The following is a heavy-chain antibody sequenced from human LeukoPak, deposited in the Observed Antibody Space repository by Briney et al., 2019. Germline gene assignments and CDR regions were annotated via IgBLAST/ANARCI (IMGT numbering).Heavy chain of an antibody. CDR1: GFTFSNHG. CDR2: IWYDGSKK. D-gene: IGHD3-3*01. V-gene: IGHV3-30*02. Sequence: PGGSLRLSCAASGFTFSNHGFHWVRQAPGKGLEWVAVIWYDGSKKFYADSVKGRFTISRDNSKNTLYLQMNSLRAEDTAVYYCAKDRIKGAITIFGVVINAIDYWGQGTLVTVSS. CDR3: AKDRIKGAITIFGVVINAIDY. J-gene: IGHJ4*02.